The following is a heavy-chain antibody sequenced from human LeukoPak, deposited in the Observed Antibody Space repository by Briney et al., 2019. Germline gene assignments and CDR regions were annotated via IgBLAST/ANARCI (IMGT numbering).Heavy chain of an antibody. CDR3: ARGHGGNSAGY. CDR1: GFTFSAYA. J-gene: IGHJ4*02. D-gene: IGHD4-23*01. Sequence: GSLRLSCAASGFTFSAYAMNWVRQAPGKGLEWIGEINHSGSTNYNPSLKSRVTISVDTSKNQFSLKLSSVTAADTAVYYCARGHGGNSAGYWGQGTLVTVSS. CDR2: INHSGST. V-gene: IGHV4-34*01.